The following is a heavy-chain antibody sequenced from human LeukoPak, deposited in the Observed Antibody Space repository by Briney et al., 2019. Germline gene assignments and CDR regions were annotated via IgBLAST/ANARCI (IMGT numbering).Heavy chain of an antibody. Sequence: GASVKVSSKASGYTFTSYGISWVRQAPGQGLEWMGWISAYNGNTNYAQKLQGRVTMTTDTSTSTAYMELRSLRSDDTAVYYCARVREVGATTSFDYWGQGTLVTVSS. D-gene: IGHD1-26*01. CDR3: ARVREVGATTSFDY. CDR2: ISAYNGNT. J-gene: IGHJ4*02. V-gene: IGHV1-18*01. CDR1: GYTFTSYG.